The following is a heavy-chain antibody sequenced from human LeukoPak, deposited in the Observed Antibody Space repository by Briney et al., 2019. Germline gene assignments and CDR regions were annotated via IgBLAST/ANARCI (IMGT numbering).Heavy chain of an antibody. J-gene: IGHJ4*02. CDR2: IYYSGST. CDR1: GLAISSYY. D-gene: IGHD5-18*01. V-gene: IGHV4-59*01. Sequence: SETLSLTCTVSGLAISSYYWSWIRQPPGKGQEWIGYIYYSGSTNYNSCLKSRVSISVDTSKNQFSLKLSSVTAADTAVYYCARRTAMATYYFDYWGQGTLATVSS. CDR3: ARRTAMATYYFDY.